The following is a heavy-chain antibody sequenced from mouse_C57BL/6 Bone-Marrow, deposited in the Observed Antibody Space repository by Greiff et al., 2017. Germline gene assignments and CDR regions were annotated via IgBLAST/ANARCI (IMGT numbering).Heavy chain of an antibody. CDR2: IDPSDSYI. Sequence: QVQLQQPGAELVMPGASVKLSCKASGYTFTSYWMHWVKQRPGQGLEWIGEIDPSDSYINYNQKFKGKSTLTVDKSSSTAYMQLSSLTSEDSAVYYCAISHYDGYLDYWGQGTTLTVSS. J-gene: IGHJ2*01. D-gene: IGHD2-3*01. V-gene: IGHV1-69*01. CDR1: GYTFTSYW. CDR3: AISHYDGYLDY.